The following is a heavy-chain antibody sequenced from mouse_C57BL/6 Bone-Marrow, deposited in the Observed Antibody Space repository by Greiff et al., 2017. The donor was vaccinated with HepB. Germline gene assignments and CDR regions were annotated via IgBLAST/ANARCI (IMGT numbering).Heavy chain of an antibody. V-gene: IGHV1-72*01. Sequence: VQLQQPGAELVKPGASVKMSCKASGYTFTSYWMHWVKQRPGRGLEWIGRIDPNSGGTKYNEKFKSKSTLTVDKPSSTAYMQLRSLTSEDSAVYDCARDYGSSYDYAMDYWGQGTSVTVSS. D-gene: IGHD1-1*01. CDR1: GYTFTSYW. CDR2: IDPNSGGT. CDR3: ARDYGSSYDYAMDY. J-gene: IGHJ4*01.